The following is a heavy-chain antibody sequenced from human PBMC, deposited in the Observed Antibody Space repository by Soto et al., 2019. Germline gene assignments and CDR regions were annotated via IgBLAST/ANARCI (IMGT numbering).Heavy chain of an antibody. CDR1: GYSIGSGYY. CDR3: VRTFDYSGMDV. Sequence: PSETLSLTCAVSGYSIGSGYYWAWIRQSPGKGLEWIGSIYHAGSVYYNPSLNGRVALSMDTSKNHFSLKLTSVTAADTAVYYCVRTFDYSGMDVWGQGTTVTV. J-gene: IGHJ6*02. V-gene: IGHV4-38-2*01. CDR2: IYHAGSV.